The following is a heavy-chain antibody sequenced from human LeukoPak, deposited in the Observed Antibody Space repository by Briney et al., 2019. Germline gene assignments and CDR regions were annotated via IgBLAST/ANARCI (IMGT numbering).Heavy chain of an antibody. V-gene: IGHV1-69*01. D-gene: IGHD4-11*01. J-gene: IGHJ4*02. CDR2: IIPIFGTA. CDR3: AKNTVTPSRTWYYFDS. CDR1: GGTFSNNG. Sequence: GASVKVSCKASGGTFSNNGINWVRQAPGQGLEWMGGIIPIFGTANYAQKFQGSVSITADESTRTAYMELYSLRSDDTAVYYCAKNTVTPSRTWYYFDSWGQGTLVTVSS.